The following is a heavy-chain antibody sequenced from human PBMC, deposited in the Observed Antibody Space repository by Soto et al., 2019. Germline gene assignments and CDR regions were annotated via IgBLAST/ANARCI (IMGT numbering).Heavy chain of an antibody. CDR2: ITGSGGST. CDR1: GFTFSRHA. CDR3: AKVMGAYVTQYYFDY. J-gene: IGHJ4*02. D-gene: IGHD2-21*02. Sequence: EVQLLESGGALVQPGGSLRLSCAASGFTFSRHAMSWVRQAPGKGLEWVSAITGSGGSTYYADSVKGRFTISRDNSENTLYLQMNSLIAEDTAVYYCAKVMGAYVTQYYFDYWGQGTLVTVSS. V-gene: IGHV3-23*01.